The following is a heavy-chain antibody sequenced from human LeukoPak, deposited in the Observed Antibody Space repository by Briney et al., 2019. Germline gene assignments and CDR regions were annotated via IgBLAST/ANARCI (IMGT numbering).Heavy chain of an antibody. D-gene: IGHD2-8*01. V-gene: IGHV3-48*03. Sequence: GGSLRLSCAASGFTFSSYEMNWVRQAPGKGLEWVSYISSSGSTIYYADSVKGRFTISRDNAKNSLYLNIHSLRAEDTAVYYCARDRCSNGIGCLYYYMDVWGKGTMVTISS. CDR2: ISSSGSTI. CDR1: GFTFSSYE. J-gene: IGHJ6*03. CDR3: ARDRCSNGIGCLYYYMDV.